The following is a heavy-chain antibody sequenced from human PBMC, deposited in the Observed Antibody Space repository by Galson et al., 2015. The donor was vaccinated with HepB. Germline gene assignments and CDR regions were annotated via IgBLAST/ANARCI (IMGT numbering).Heavy chain of an antibody. D-gene: IGHD3-9*01. V-gene: IGHV3-66*02. Sequence: SLRLSCAASGFTVSSNYMSWVRQAPGKGLEWVSVIYSGGSTYYADSVKGRFTISRDNSKNTLYLQMNSLRAEDTAVYYCASWMSKYYDILTGSYYYYYSGMDVWGQGTTVTVSS. CDR2: IYSGGST. CDR1: GFTVSSNY. CDR3: ASWMSKYYDILTGSYYYYYSGMDV. J-gene: IGHJ6*02.